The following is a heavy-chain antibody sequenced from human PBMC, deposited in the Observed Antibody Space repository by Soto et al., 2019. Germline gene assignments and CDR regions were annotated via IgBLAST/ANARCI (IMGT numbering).Heavy chain of an antibody. Sequence: EVQLLESGGGLVQPGGSLRLSCAASGFTFSSYAMSWVRQAPGKGLEWVSAISGSGGSTYYADSVKGRFTISRDNSKNTLYLQMTSLRAAHTAVYYCAKEILFAGPFDYWGQGTLVTVSS. CDR2: ISGSGGST. V-gene: IGHV3-23*01. J-gene: IGHJ4*02. CDR1: GFTFSSYA. CDR3: AKEILFAGPFDY.